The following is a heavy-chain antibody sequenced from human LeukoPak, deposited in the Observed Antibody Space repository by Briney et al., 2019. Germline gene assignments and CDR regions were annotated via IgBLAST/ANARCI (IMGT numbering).Heavy chain of an antibody. V-gene: IGHV4-4*07. CDR2: IYTSGST. CDR1: GGSISSYY. Sequence: KSSETLSLTCTVSGGSISSYYWSWIRQPAGKGLEWIGRIYTSGSTNYNPSLKSRVTMSVDTSKNQFSLKLSSVTAADTAVYYCARGYYYDSSGYYCVGAFDYWGQGTLVTVSS. CDR3: ARGYYYDSSGYYCVGAFDY. D-gene: IGHD3-22*01. J-gene: IGHJ4*02.